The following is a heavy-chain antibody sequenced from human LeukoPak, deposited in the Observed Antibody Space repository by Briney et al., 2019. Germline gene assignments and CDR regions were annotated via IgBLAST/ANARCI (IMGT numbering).Heavy chain of an antibody. CDR3: ARDYDSSGFDY. J-gene: IGHJ4*02. CDR2: ISSSGSTI. Sequence: GGSLRLSCAASGFTFSSYEMNWVRQAPGKGLEWVSYISSSGSTIYYADSVKGRFTISRDNAKNSLYLQMNSLRAEDTAVYYCARDYDSSGFDYWGQGTLVNVSS. D-gene: IGHD3-22*01. CDR1: GFTFSSYE. V-gene: IGHV3-48*03.